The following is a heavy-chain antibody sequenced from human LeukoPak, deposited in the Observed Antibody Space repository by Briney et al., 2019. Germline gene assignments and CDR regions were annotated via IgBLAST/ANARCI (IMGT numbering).Heavy chain of an antibody. V-gene: IGHV4-39*01. J-gene: IGHJ4*02. CDR3: ASHTNANYRYYFDY. CDR1: GGSISSSRYY. CDR2: IYYGGNT. Sequence: SETLSLTCTVSGGSISSSRYYWGWIRQPPGKGLEWIGSIYYGGNTWYSPSLKSRVTISVDTSKNQFSLKLSSVTAADTAVYYCASHTNANYRYYFDYWGQGTLVTASS. D-gene: IGHD5-24*01.